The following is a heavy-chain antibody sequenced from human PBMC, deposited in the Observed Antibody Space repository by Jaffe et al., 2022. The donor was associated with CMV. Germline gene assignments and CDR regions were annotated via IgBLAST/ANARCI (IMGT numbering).Heavy chain of an antibody. CDR1: GGSFSGYY. D-gene: IGHD2-15*01. CDR3: ARQQGWWSNRGWFDP. V-gene: IGHV4-34*01. J-gene: IGHJ5*02. CDR2: INHSGST. Sequence: QVQLQQWGAGLLKPSETLSLTCAVYGGSFSGYYWSWIRQPPGKGLEWIGEINHSGSTNYNPSLKSRVTISVDTSKNQFSLKLSSVTAADTAVYYCARQQGWWSNRGWFDPWGQGTLVTVSS.